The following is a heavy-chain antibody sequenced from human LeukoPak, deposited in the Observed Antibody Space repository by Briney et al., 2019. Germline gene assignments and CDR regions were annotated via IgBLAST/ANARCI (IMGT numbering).Heavy chain of an antibody. CDR3: AKDVRGDLYHMDV. CDR2: ISGSGGRT. Sequence: GGSLGLSCAASGFTFSSYAMSWVRQAPGKGLEWVSGISGSGGRTYYADSVKGRFTISRDNSKNTLYLHMDSLRAEDTAVYYCAKDVRGDLYHMDVWGEGTTVTVSS. CDR1: GFTFSSYA. V-gene: IGHV3-23*01. J-gene: IGHJ6*03. D-gene: IGHD3-10*02.